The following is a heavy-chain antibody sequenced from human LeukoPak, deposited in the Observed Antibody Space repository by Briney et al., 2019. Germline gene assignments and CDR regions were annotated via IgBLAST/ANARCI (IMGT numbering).Heavy chain of an antibody. Sequence: PGRSLRLSCAASGFTFSSYAMHWVRQAPGKGLEWVAVISYDGSNKYYADSVKGRFTISRDNSKNTLYLQMNSLRAEDTAVYYCARATNYYDSSGYLYYFDYWGQGTLVTVSS. CDR1: GFTFSSYA. CDR3: ARATNYYDSSGYLYYFDY. V-gene: IGHV3-30*04. CDR2: ISYDGSNK. J-gene: IGHJ4*02. D-gene: IGHD3-22*01.